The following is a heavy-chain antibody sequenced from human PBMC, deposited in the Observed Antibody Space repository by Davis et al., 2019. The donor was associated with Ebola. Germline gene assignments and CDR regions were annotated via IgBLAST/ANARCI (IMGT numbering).Heavy chain of an antibody. Sequence: SETLSLTCTVSGGSISSYYWSWIRQPPGKGLEWIGYIYYSGSTNYNPSLKSRVTISVDKSKNQFSLKLSSVTAADTAVYYCARRLHYYYGMDVWGQGTTVTVSS. CDR2: IYYSGST. J-gene: IGHJ6*02. CDR1: GGSISSYY. CDR3: ARRLHYYYGMDV. D-gene: IGHD3-16*01. V-gene: IGHV4-59*08.